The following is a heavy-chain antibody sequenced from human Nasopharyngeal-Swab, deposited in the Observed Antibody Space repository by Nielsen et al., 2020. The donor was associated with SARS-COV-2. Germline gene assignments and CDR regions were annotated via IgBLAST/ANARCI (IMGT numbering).Heavy chain of an antibody. CDR2: ISSSSSYI. V-gene: IGHV3-21*01. CDR3: ARGKAGYCSSTSCYLYFDY. D-gene: IGHD2-2*01. J-gene: IGHJ4*02. CDR1: DFTVSSNF. Sequence: GESLKISCTASDFTVSSNFMNWVRQAPGKGLEWVSSISSSSSYIYYADSVKGRFTISRDNAKNSLYLQMNSLRAEDTAVYYCARGKAGYCSSTSCYLYFDYWGQGTLVTVSS.